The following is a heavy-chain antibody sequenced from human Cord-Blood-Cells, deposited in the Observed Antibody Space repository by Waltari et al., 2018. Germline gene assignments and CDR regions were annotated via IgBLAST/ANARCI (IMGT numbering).Heavy chain of an antibody. CDR3: ASRLIYDDYVGPDY. D-gene: IGHD4-17*01. CDR2: IYYSGST. J-gene: IGHJ4*02. Sequence: QLQLKESGPGLAKPSENLVLTCTVAGGAISRSSYYSGGIRKPPGKGLGWVGSIYYSGSTYYSPSLKSRLSISVDTSKNQFSLKLSSVTAADTAVYYCASRLIYDDYVGPDYWGQGTLVTVSS. CDR1: GGAISRSSYY. V-gene: IGHV4-39*01.